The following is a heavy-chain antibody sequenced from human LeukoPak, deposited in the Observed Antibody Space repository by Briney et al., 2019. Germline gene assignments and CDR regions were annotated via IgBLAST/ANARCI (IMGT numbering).Heavy chain of an antibody. CDR3: ATGDYYDSSGYSQSADY. D-gene: IGHD3-22*01. Sequence: PGGSLRLSCAASGFTVSSNYMSWVRQAPGKGLEWVSVIYSGGGTYYADSVKGRFTISRDNSKNTLYLQMNSLRAEDTAVYYCATGDYYDSSGYSQSADYWGQGTLVTVSS. V-gene: IGHV3-53*01. J-gene: IGHJ4*02. CDR1: GFTVSSNY. CDR2: IYSGGGT.